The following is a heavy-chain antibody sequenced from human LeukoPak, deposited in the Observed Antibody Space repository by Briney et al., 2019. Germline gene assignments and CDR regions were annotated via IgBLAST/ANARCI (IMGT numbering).Heavy chain of an antibody. CDR2: INHSGST. J-gene: IGHJ4*02. CDR1: GGSFSGYY. V-gene: IGHV4-34*01. Sequence: PSETLSLTCAVYGGSFSGYYWSWIRQPPGKGLEWIGEINHSGSTNYNPSLKSRVTISVDTSKNQFSLKLTSVTAADTAVYYCATLGEYYDSSGYYYNWGQGTLVTVSS. CDR3: ATLGEYYDSSGYYYN. D-gene: IGHD3-22*01.